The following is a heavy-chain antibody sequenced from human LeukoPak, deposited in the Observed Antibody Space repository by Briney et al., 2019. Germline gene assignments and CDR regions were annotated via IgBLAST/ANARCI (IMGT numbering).Heavy chain of an antibody. CDR2: IIPIFGTA. J-gene: IGHJ4*02. Sequence: SVKVSCKASGGTFSSYAISWVRQAPGQGLEWMGGIIPIFGTANYAQKFQGRVTSTADESTSTAYMELSSLRSEDTAVYYCATFRRDGYNGFDYWGQGTLVTVSS. CDR3: ATFRRDGYNGFDY. CDR1: GGTFSSYA. V-gene: IGHV1-69*13. D-gene: IGHD5-24*01.